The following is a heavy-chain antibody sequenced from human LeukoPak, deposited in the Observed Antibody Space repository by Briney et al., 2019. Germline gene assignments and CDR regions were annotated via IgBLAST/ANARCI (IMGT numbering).Heavy chain of an antibody. CDR1: GYSFPSYW. V-gene: IGHV5-51*01. Sequence: GESLKISCKASGYSFPSYWIGWVRQKPGKGLEWMGIIYPGDSDTRYSPSFQGQVTISADKSISTAYLQWSSLKASDTAIYYCTRGASYLTWWGQGTLVTVSA. J-gene: IGHJ4*02. CDR2: IYPGDSDT. D-gene: IGHD3-10*01. CDR3: TRGASYLTW.